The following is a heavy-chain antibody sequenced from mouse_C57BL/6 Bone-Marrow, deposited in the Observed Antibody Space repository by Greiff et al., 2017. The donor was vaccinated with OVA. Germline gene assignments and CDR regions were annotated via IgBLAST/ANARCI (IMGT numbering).Heavy chain of an antibody. CDR1: GFTFSSYA. Sequence: EVKLVESGAGLVKPGGSLKLSCAASGFTFSSYAMSWVRQTPEKRLEWVAYISSGGDYTYYADTVKGRFTISRDNARNTLYLQMSSLKSEDTAMYYCTRDAELRRSPYAMDYWGQGTSVTVSS. V-gene: IGHV5-9-1*02. CDR3: TRDAELRRSPYAMDY. CDR2: ISSGGDYT. J-gene: IGHJ4*01. D-gene: IGHD1-2*01.